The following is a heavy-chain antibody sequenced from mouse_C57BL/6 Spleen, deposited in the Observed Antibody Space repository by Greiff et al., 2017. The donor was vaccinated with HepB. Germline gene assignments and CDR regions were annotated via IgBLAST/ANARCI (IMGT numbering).Heavy chain of an antibody. CDR1: GYSITSGYY. CDR3: ARKGDYLYAMDY. Sequence: EVQVVESGPGLVKPSQSLSLTCSVTGYSITSGYYWNWIRQFPGNKLEWMGYISYDGSNNYNPSLKNRISITRDTSKNQFFLKLNSVTTEDTATYYCARKGDYLYAMDYWGQGTSVTVSS. V-gene: IGHV3-6*01. CDR2: ISYDGSN. D-gene: IGHD2-4*01. J-gene: IGHJ4*01.